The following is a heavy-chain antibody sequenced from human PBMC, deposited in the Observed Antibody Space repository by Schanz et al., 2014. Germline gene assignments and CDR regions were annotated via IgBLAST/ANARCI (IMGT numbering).Heavy chain of an antibody. D-gene: IGHD3-3*01. CDR3: ARDRRFFDRDDLYYFDS. CDR1: GFTFSSYG. CDR2: IATSSSTR. V-gene: IGHV3-48*04. J-gene: IGHJ4*02. Sequence: VQLVESGGGVVQFGRSLRLSCVASGFTFSSYGMHWVRQAPGKGLEWLSYIATSSSTRHYADSVKGRFTISRDNAKNSLYLQMNSLRAEDTAVYYCARDRRFFDRDDLYYFDSWGQGTLVTVSS.